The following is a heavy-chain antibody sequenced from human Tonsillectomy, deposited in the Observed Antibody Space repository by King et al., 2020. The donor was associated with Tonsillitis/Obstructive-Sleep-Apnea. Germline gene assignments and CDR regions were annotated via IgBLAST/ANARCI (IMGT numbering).Heavy chain of an antibody. D-gene: IGHD3-16*01. Sequence: ITLKESGPTLVKPTQTLTLTCTFSGFSLSTSGVSVCWIRQPPGKALELLALIYWDDDKRYSPSLISRLTITKDTSKNKVVLTMTNIDPVDTATYYCAHLMGVWGTYFDYWGQGTLVTVSS. CDR2: IYWDDDK. V-gene: IGHV2-5*02. J-gene: IGHJ4*02. CDR1: GFSLSTSGVS. CDR3: AHLMGVWGTYFDY.